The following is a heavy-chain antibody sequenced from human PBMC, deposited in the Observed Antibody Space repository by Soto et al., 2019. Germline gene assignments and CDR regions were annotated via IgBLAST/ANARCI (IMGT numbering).Heavy chain of an antibody. CDR3: ARGGYDSSGYYYYYYYGMDV. CDR1: GFTFSDYY. V-gene: IGHV3-11*01. Sequence: QVQLVESGGGLVKPGGSLRLSCAASGFTFSDYYMSWIRQAPGKGLEWVSYISSSGSTIYYADSVKGRFTISRDNAKNSLYLQKNSLRGEDTAVYYCARGGYDSSGYYYYYYYGMDVWGQGTTVTVSS. D-gene: IGHD3-22*01. CDR2: ISSSGSTI. J-gene: IGHJ6*02.